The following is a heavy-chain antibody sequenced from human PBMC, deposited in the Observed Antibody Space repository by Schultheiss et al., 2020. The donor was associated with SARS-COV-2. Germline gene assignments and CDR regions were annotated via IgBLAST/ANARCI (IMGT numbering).Heavy chain of an antibody. CDR3: ARVGTIFALDY. Sequence: SETLSLTCAVYGGSFSGYYWSWIRQPPGKGLEWIGYIYHSGSTYYNPSLKSRVTISVDTSKNQFSLKLSSVTAADTAVYYCARVGTIFALDYWGQGTLVTVSS. V-gene: IGHV4-34*01. CDR1: GGSFSGYY. J-gene: IGHJ4*02. D-gene: IGHD3-3*01. CDR2: IYHSGST.